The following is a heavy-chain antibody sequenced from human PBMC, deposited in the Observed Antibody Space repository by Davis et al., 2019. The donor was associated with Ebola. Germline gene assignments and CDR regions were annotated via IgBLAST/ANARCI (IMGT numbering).Heavy chain of an antibody. CDR3: ARFGGKYSYGAYYYYYGMDV. CDR1: GFTFSYTE. J-gene: IGHJ6*02. CDR2: IDPSGATI. V-gene: IGHV3-48*03. D-gene: IGHD5-18*01. Sequence: PGGSLRLSCAVSGFTFSYTEMTWVRQTPGKGLEWLSYIDPSGATIYYAGSVKGRFTISRDNSKDTVFLQMNSLRAGDTAVYYCARFGGKYSYGAYYYYYGMDVWGQGTTVTVSS.